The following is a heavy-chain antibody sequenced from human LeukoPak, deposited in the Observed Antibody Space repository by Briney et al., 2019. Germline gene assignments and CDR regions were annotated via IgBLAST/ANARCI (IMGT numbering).Heavy chain of an antibody. J-gene: IGHJ6*02. Sequence: GGSLRLSCAASGFTFSSYGMPWVRQAPGKGLEWVAVIWYDGSNKYYADSVKGRFTISRDNSKNTLYLQMNSLRAEDTAVYYCVLSYGKPTPLYYYGMDVWGQGTTVTVSS. CDR3: VLSYGKPTPLYYYGMDV. CDR1: GFTFSSYG. CDR2: IWYDGSNK. V-gene: IGHV3-33*01. D-gene: IGHD3-10*01.